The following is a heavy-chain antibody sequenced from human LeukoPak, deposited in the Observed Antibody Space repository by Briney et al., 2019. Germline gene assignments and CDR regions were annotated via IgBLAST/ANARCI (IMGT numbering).Heavy chain of an antibody. D-gene: IGHD2-2*01. CDR1: GGSISSYY. Sequence: SETLSLTCTVSGGSISSYYWSWLRQPPGKGVEWIGYIYYSGSTYYNPSLKSRVTISVDTSKNQFSLKLSSVTAADTAVYYCARRGVPAAISYFDYWGQGTLVTVSS. J-gene: IGHJ4*02. V-gene: IGHV4-59*06. CDR2: IYYSGST. CDR3: ARRGVPAAISYFDY.